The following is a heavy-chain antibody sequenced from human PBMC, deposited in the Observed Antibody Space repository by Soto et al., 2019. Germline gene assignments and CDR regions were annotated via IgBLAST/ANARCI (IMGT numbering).Heavy chain of an antibody. CDR1: GFTFSSYA. J-gene: IGHJ5*02. CDR2: ISGSGGST. V-gene: IGHV3-23*01. D-gene: IGHD3-16*02. CDR3: AKDRLGELSYGWFDP. Sequence: GGSLRLSCAASGFTFSSYAMSWVRQAPGKGLEWVSAISGSGGSTYYADSVKGRFTISRDNSKNTLYLQMNSLRAEDTAVYYCAKDRLGELSYGWFDPWGQGTLVTVSS.